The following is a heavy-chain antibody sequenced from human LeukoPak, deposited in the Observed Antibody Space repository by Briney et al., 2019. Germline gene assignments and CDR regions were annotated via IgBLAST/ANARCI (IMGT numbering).Heavy chain of an antibody. J-gene: IGHJ4*02. CDR1: GGSISSYY. D-gene: IGHD3-22*01. V-gene: IGHV4-59*08. CDR3: ARVNFTRSIVVVNGRTYYFDY. Sequence: SETLSLTCTVSGGSISSYYWSWIRQPPGKGLEWIGYIYYSGSTNYNPSLKSRATISVDTSKNQFSLKLSSVTAADTAVYYCARVNFTRSIVVVNGRTYYFDYWGQGTLVTVSS. CDR2: IYYSGST.